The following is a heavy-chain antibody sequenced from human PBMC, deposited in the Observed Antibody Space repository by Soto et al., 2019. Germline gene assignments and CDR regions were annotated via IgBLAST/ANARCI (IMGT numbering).Heavy chain of an antibody. CDR3: ARGRLDYGGKGHVY. D-gene: IGHD4-17*01. Sequence: ASVQVSRKASGYTFTNYDINWVRQPPGQGLEWMGWMNPNSGNTGYAQKFQGRVTMTRNTSINTAYMELSSLRSEDTAVYYCARGRLDYGGKGHVYLGQGTLVTV. CDR1: GYTFTNYD. V-gene: IGHV1-8*01. J-gene: IGHJ4*02. CDR2: MNPNSGNT.